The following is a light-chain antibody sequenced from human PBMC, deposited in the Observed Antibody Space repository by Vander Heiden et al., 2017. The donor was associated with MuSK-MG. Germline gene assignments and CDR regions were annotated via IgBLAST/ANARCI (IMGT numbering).Light chain of an antibody. CDR2: GAS. CDR1: QSVSTN. Sequence: IVMTQSPATLSVSPGERATLSCRASQSVSTNLAWYQQKPGQAPRLLIYGASTRATGSPARFSGSGSGTEFTLTISSLQSEDFAVYYCQQYNNWPPHTFGQGTKLEIK. V-gene: IGKV3-15*01. CDR3: QQYNNWPPHT. J-gene: IGKJ2*01.